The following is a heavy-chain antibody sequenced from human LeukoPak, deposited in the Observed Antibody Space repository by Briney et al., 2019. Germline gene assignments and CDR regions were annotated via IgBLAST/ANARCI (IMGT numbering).Heavy chain of an antibody. Sequence: SVKVSCKASGGTFSSYAISWVRQAPGQGLEWMGRIIPILGIANYAQKFQGRVTITAGKSTSTAYMELSSLRSEDTAVYYCARGTLRFLEWLNRQHYYGMDVWGQGTTVTVSS. D-gene: IGHD3-3*01. CDR1: GGTFSSYA. CDR2: IIPILGIA. CDR3: ARGTLRFLEWLNRQHYYGMDV. J-gene: IGHJ6*02. V-gene: IGHV1-69*04.